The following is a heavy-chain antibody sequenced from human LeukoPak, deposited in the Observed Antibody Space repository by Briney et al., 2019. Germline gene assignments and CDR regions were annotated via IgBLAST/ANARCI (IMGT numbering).Heavy chain of an antibody. CDR2: ISGDNGNT. CDR1: GYSFTTYG. V-gene: IGHV1-18*01. CDR3: ARGGSSSWSSNDY. J-gene: IGHJ4*02. Sequence: ASVKVSCKASGYSFTTYGIAWVRQAPGQGLEWMGWISGDNGNTNYAQRVQGRVTMTTDTYKSTAYMELRSLRSDDTAVYYCARGGSSSWSSNDYWGQGTLVTVSS. D-gene: IGHD6-13*01.